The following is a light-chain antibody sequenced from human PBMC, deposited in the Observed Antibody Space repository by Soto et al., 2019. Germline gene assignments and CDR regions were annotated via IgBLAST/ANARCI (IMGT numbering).Light chain of an antibody. CDR1: QRVGNNF. CDR2: DAT. CDR3: QQYGSTPWT. V-gene: IGKV3D-20*01. J-gene: IGKJ1*01. Sequence: VVLTQFPGTLSLSPGETATLSCGASQRVGNNFLGWYQQKPGLPPRLLIYDATSRANGIPERFSGRGSGTHFTLTISRLEPEDFAVYHCQQYGSTPWTFGRGTKVEMK.